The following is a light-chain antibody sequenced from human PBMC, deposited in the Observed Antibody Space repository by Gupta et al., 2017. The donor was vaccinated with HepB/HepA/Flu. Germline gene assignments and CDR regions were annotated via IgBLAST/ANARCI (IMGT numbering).Light chain of an antibody. CDR2: VNSDGSH. CDR1: SQHRKYS. Sequence: QLVLAHSPSASASLGASVHLTCTLSSQHRKYSIAWLQHQSAQGPRYSMRVNSDGSHNKGDGVPDRFSASSSGAERYLTISSLQSEDEADYYCQTWVAGSGWVFGGGTKLTVL. J-gene: IGLJ3*02. V-gene: IGLV4-69*01. CDR3: QTWVAGSGWV.